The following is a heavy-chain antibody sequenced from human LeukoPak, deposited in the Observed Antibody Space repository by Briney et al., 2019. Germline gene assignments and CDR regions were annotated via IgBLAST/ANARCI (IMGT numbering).Heavy chain of an antibody. J-gene: IGHJ4*02. CDR1: GITFSSYS. Sequence: GGSLRLSCAASGITFSSYSMNWVRQAPGKGLEWVSSISSSSYIYYADSVKGRFTISRDNAKNSLYLQMNSLRAEDTAVYYCATAGGFLEWLSTYFFDYWGQGTLVTVSS. V-gene: IGHV3-21*01. CDR3: ATAGGFLEWLSTYFFDY. D-gene: IGHD3-3*01. CDR2: ISSSSYI.